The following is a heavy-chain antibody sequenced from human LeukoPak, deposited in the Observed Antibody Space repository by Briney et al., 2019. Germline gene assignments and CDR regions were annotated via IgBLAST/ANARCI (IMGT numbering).Heavy chain of an antibody. V-gene: IGHV4-59*01. CDR1: DASISDYY. D-gene: IGHD5-24*01. J-gene: IGHJ4*02. CDR2: IYYTGST. Sequence: SETLSFTCTVSDASISDYYWSWIRQPPGRGLEWIGYIYYTGSTNYNPSLRSRVTMSVDTSKNQFSLKLTSVTAADTAVYYCARNRWLDFWGQGTLVTVSS. CDR3: ARNRWLDF.